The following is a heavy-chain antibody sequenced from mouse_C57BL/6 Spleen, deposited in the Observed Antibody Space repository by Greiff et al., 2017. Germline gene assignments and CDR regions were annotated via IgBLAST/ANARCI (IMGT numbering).Heavy chain of an antibody. CDR2: ISPSDSET. CDR3: ARDSSGFDY. Sequence: VQLKQPGAELVRPGSSVKLSCKASGYTFTSYWLDWVKQRPGQGLEWIGNISPSDSETHYNQKFKDKATLTVDKSSRTASMQLSSLTSEDSAVYYCARDSSGFDYWGQGTTLTVSS. J-gene: IGHJ2*01. V-gene: IGHV1-61*01. D-gene: IGHD3-2*02. CDR1: GYTFTSYW.